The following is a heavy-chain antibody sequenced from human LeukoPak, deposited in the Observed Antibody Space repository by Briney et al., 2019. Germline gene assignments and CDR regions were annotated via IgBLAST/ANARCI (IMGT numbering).Heavy chain of an antibody. CDR2: IPSGGGNI. V-gene: IGHV3-30*03. J-gene: IGHJ5*02. CDR3: ARDRSGRFDP. D-gene: IGHD3-10*01. CDR1: GFTFSTYG. Sequence: PGGSLRLSCAASGFTFSTYGFHWVRQAPGKGLERVAIIPSGGGNIYYADSVRGRFTISRDNSQNTLYLQMDSLRAEDTAVYYCARDRSGRFDPWGQGTLVTVSS.